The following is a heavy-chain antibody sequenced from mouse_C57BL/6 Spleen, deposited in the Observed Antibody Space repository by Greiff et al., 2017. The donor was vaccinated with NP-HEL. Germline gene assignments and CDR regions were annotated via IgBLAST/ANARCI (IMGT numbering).Heavy chain of an antibody. Sequence: QVQLQQPGAELVKPGASVTLSCTASGYTFTSYWMHWVKQRPGHGLEWIGMIHPKSGSTNYNEKFKSKATLTVDKSSSTAYMQLSSLTSEDSAVYYCARVDSNYVYYFDYWGQGTTLTVSS. V-gene: IGHV1-64*01. CDR3: ARVDSNYVYYFDY. CDR2: IHPKSGST. CDR1: GYTFTSYW. D-gene: IGHD2-5*01. J-gene: IGHJ2*01.